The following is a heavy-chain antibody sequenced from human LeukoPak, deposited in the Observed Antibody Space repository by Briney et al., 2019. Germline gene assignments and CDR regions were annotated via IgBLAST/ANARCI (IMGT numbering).Heavy chain of an antibody. CDR2: IYYSGST. CDR3: ARYSYDILTGYPKGWFDP. V-gene: IGHV4-39*07. CDR1: GGSISSSSYY. Sequence: SETLSLTCTVSGGSISSSSYYWGWIRQPPGKGLEWIGSIYYSGSTYYNPSLKSRVTISVDTSKNQFSLKLSSVTAADTAVYYCARYSYDILTGYPKGWFDPWGQGTLVTVSS. D-gene: IGHD3-9*01. J-gene: IGHJ5*02.